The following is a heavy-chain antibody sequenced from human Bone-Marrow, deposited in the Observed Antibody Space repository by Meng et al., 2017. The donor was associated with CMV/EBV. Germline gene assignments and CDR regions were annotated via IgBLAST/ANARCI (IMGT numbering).Heavy chain of an antibody. CDR1: LTSYG. V-gene: IGHV1-18*01. Sequence: LTSYGSSWVRQAHGQGLEWMGWISAYNGNTNYAQKLQGRVTMTTDTSTSTADMELRSLRSDDTAVYYCARFQGPYCSSTSCAMLDYWGQGTLVTVSS. D-gene: IGHD2-2*01. CDR3: ARFQGPYCSSTSCAMLDY. J-gene: IGHJ4*02. CDR2: ISAYNGNT.